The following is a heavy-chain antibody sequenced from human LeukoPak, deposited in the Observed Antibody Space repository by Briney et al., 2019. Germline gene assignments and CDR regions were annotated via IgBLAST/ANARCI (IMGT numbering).Heavy chain of an antibody. V-gene: IGHV3-33*01. CDR3: ARDSITGTIRGYYYYYMDV. CDR1: GFTFSSYG. J-gene: IGHJ6*03. CDR2: IWYDGSNK. Sequence: PGGSLRLSCAASGFTFSSYGMHWVRQAPGKGLEWVAVIWYDGSNKYYADSVKGRFTISRDNSKNTLYLQMNSLRAEDTAVYYCARDSITGTIRGYYYYYMDVWGKGTTVTVSS. D-gene: IGHD1-7*01.